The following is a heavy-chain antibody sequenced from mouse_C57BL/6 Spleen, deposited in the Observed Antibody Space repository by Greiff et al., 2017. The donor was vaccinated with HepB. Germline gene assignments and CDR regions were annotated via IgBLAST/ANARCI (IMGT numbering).Heavy chain of an antibody. D-gene: IGHD1-1*01. CDR2: MYPGDGET. CDR1: GYAFSSSW. J-gene: IGHJ4*01. CDR3: ARDGKYYYAMDY. Sequence: VKLVESGPELVKPGASVKISCKASGYAFSSSWMNWVKQRPGKGLEWIGRMYPGDGETNYNGKCKGKATLTADKSSSTAYMQLSSLTSEDSAVYFCARDGKYYYAMDYWGQGTSVTVSS. V-gene: IGHV1-82*01.